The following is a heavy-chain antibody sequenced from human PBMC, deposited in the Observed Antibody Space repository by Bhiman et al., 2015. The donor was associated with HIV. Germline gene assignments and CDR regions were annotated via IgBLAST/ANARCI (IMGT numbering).Heavy chain of an antibody. J-gene: IGHJ4*02. CDR3: ARGEDIAMVKGFDY. D-gene: IGHD5-18*01. Sequence: QVQLVESGGGVVQPGRSLRLSCAASGFTFSSYAMHWVRQAPGKGLEWVAVISYDGSNKYYADSVKGRFTISRDNSKNTVYLQMNSLRAEDTAVYYCARGEDIAMVKGFDYWGQGTLVTVSS. CDR1: GFTFSSYA. CDR2: ISYDGSNK. V-gene: IGHV3-30-3*01.